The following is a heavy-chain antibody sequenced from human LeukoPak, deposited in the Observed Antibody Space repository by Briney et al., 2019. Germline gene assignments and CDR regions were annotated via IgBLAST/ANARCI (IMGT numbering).Heavy chain of an antibody. J-gene: IGHJ5*02. D-gene: IGHD5-18*01. Sequence: SETLSLTCTVSGGSISSGDFYWTWIRQPPGKGLEWIGYIYYSGNTYYNPSLKSRVTISVDTSKNLFSLKLSSVTAADTAVYYCAATASNWFDPWGQGTLVTVSS. CDR1: GGSISSGDFY. V-gene: IGHV4-30-4*08. CDR3: AATASNWFDP. CDR2: IYYSGNT.